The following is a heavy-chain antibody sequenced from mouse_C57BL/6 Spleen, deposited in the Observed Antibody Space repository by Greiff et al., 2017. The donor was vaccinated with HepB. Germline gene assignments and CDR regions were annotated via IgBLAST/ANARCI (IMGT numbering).Heavy chain of an antibody. CDR3: GRKGFDGFYVFVY. Sequence: VQLQQPGTELVKPGASVKLSCKASGYTFTSYWMHWVKQRPGQGLEWIGNINPSNGGTNYNEKFKSKATLTVDKSSSTAYMQLSSLTSEDSAVYFWGRKGFDGFYVFVYGGKGTLFTVSA. V-gene: IGHV1-53*01. D-gene: IGHD2-3*01. J-gene: IGHJ3*01. CDR1: GYTFTSYW. CDR2: INPSNGGT.